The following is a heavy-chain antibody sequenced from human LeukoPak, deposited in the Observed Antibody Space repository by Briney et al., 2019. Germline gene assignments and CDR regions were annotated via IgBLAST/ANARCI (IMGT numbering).Heavy chain of an antibody. CDR3: ARGAFYGDYDY. Sequence: SVTLSLTCTVCSDTISSYNWIWTRHPPGKGRVGMGYLYYSTNTNDNPSLTSRVTISVDTSKTQFSLKLSSVTAADTAVYYCARGAFYGDYDYWGQGTLVTVSS. V-gene: IGHV4-59*01. J-gene: IGHJ4*02. CDR1: SDTISSYN. CDR2: LYYSTNT. D-gene: IGHD4-17*01.